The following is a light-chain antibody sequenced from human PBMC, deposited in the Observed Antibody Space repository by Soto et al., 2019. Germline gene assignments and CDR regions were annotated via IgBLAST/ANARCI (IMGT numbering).Light chain of an antibody. J-gene: IGLJ3*02. CDR2: GNS. CDR3: QSYDTSLSGAV. CDR1: SSNIGTDSD. Sequence: QSVLTQPPSVSAAPGQRVTISCTGSSSNIGTDSDVHWYQQLPGTAPKLLIYGNSNRPSGVPDRFSGSKSGTSASLAITGLQAEDEADYYCQSYDTSLSGAVFGGGTKLTVL. V-gene: IGLV1-40*01.